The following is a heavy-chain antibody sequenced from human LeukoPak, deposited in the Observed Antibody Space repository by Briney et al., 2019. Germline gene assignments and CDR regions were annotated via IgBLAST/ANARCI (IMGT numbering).Heavy chain of an antibody. J-gene: IGHJ6*03. D-gene: IGHD6-13*01. CDR2: IYYSGST. V-gene: IGHV4-31*03. CDR3: ARYLAAAGDYYYYYMDV. CDR1: GGSISSGGYY. Sequence: SETLSLTCTVSGGSISSGGYYWSWIRQHPGKGLEWIGYIYYSGSTYYNPSLKSRVTISVDTSKNQFSLKLSSVTAADTAVYYCARYLAAAGDYYYYYMDVWGKGTTVTVPS.